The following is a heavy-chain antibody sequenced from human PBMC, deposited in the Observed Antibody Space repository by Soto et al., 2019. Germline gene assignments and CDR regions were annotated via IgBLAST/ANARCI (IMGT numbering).Heavy chain of an antibody. Sequence: PSETLSLTCKVSGGSFSRHYWSWVRQPPGEGMEWIGYVFYTGSTNYNPSLRSRVLISVDTSKNQFSLKLRSVTAADTAVYYCARQDGYYYYMDVWGKGTTVTVSS. CDR2: VFYTGST. V-gene: IGHV4-59*08. CDR3: ARQDGYYYYMDV. J-gene: IGHJ6*03. CDR1: GGSFSRHY.